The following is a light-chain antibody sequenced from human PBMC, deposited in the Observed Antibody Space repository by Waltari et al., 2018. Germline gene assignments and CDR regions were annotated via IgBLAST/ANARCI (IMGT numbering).Light chain of an antibody. Sequence: QSALTQPASVSGSPGQSITIPCTGTSSAVGGYNYVSWYQQHPGKAPKLMIYDVSKRPSGVSNRFSGSKSGNTASLTISGLQAEDEADYYCSSYTSSSTFVVFGGGTKLTVL. CDR2: DVS. V-gene: IGLV2-14*01. CDR3: SSYTSSSTFVV. CDR1: SSAVGGYNY. J-gene: IGLJ2*01.